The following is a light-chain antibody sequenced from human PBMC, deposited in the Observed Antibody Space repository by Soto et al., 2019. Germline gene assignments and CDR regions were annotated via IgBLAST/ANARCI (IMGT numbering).Light chain of an antibody. CDR3: QQLSRYPLT. J-gene: IGKJ4*01. Sequence: DIPLTQSPAILSASVGDTVTITCRASQALSNYLAWYQQKPGKAPDLLIYSASTLQSGGPSRFSGSGAEAEFSLTIRALQPEDFATVYCQQLSRYPLTFGGGTKVDIK. CDR1: QALSNY. CDR2: SAS. V-gene: IGKV1-9*01.